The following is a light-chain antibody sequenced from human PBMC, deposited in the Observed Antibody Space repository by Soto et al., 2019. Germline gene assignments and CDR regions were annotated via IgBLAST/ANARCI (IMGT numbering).Light chain of an antibody. V-gene: IGLV2-14*01. CDR2: EVS. CDR3: SSYTSSGTYV. Sequence: QSVLTQPASVPGSPGQSITISCTGTSSDVGNYKYVSWYQQHPGKAPKLMIYEVSNRPSGVSNRFSGSKSGNTASLTISGLQAEDETDYYCSSYTSSGTYVFGTGTKVTVL. J-gene: IGLJ1*01. CDR1: SSDVGNYKY.